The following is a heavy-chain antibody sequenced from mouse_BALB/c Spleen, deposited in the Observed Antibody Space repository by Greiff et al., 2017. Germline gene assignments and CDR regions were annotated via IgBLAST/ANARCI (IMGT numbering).Heavy chain of an antibody. Sequence: VQLQQSGAELVRPGTSVKISCKASGYTFTNYWLGWVKQRPGHGLEWIGDIYPGGGYTNYNEKFKGKATLTADTSSSTAYMQLSSLTSEDSAVYFCARYYYGSRAWFAYWGQGTLVTVSA. D-gene: IGHD1-1*01. J-gene: IGHJ3*01. CDR2: IYPGGGYT. CDR3: ARYYYGSRAWFAY. CDR1: GYTFTNYW. V-gene: IGHV1-63*02.